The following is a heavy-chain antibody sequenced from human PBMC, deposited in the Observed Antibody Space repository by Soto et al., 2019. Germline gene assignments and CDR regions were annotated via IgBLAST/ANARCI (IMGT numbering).Heavy chain of an antibody. J-gene: IGHJ4*02. CDR2: ISRTGRT. D-gene: IGHD5-12*01. CDR1: GGSFTSNNW. CDR3: AIRDPGNSVDY. V-gene: IGHV4-4*02. Sequence: PSETLSLTFDVSGGSFTSNNWWSWVRQPPGQGLEWIGEISRTGRTNYNPSLKRRVTISLDKSENQFSLKVTSMTAAATDVYDCAIRDPGNSVDYWGQGTLVTLSS.